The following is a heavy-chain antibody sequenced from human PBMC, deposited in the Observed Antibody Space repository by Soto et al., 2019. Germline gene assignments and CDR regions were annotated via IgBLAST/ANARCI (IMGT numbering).Heavy chain of an antibody. Sequence: SETLSLTCAVSGGSISSGDYYWSWIRQPPGKGLEWIGYIYYSGSTYYNPSLKSRVTISVDTSKNQFSLKLSSVTAADTAVYYCAGYDCSCGSCYSGLFDSWGQGTLVPVSS. CDR3: AGYDCSCGSCYSGLFDS. V-gene: IGHV4-30-4*01. CDR1: GGSISSGDYY. J-gene: IGHJ5*01. D-gene: IGHD2-15*01. CDR2: IYYSGST.